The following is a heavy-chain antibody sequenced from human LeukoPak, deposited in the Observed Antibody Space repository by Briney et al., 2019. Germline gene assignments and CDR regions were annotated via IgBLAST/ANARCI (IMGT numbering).Heavy chain of an antibody. J-gene: IGHJ4*02. CDR2: ISYDGSNK. D-gene: IGHD6-19*01. Sequence: GGSLRLSCAASGITFSSYAMHWVRQAPGKGLEWVAVISYDGSNKYYADSVKGRFTISRDNSRNTLYLQMNSLRAEDTAVYYCARDGSSGWTWYFDYWGQGTLVTVSS. V-gene: IGHV3-30-3*01. CDR3: ARDGSSGWTWYFDY. CDR1: GITFSSYA.